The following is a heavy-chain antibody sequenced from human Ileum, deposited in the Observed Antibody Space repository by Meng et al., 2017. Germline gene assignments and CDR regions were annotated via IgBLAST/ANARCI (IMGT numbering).Heavy chain of an antibody. V-gene: IGHV4-61*01. D-gene: IGHD3-22*01. Sequence: QVQLQEPGPGLVRPSETLSLTCTISGGYVNTCSYYWSWIRQPPGKGLEWIGYMYFSGSTKYNASLKSRVSISVDTSKKQFSLNLTSVTAADTAVYYCARGHYDKYFDSWGQGTLVTVSS. J-gene: IGHJ4*02. CDR2: MYFSGST. CDR3: ARGHYDKYFDS. CDR1: GGYVNTCSYY.